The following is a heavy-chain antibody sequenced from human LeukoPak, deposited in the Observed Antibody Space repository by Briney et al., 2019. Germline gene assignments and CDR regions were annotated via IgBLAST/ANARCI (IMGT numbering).Heavy chain of an antibody. CDR1: GGSISSYY. V-gene: IGHV4-59*08. Sequence: TSETLSLTCTVSGGSISSYYWSWIRQPPGKGLEWIGYIYYSGSTNYNPSLKSRVTISVDTSKNQFSLKLSSVTAADTAVYYCARHVFDSSGYYYADWGQGTMVTVSS. CDR2: IYYSGST. J-gene: IGHJ3*01. D-gene: IGHD3-22*01. CDR3: ARHVFDSSGYYYAD.